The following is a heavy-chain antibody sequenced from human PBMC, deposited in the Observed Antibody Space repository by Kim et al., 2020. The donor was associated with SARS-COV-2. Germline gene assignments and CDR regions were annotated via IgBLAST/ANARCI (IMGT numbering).Heavy chain of an antibody. J-gene: IGHJ6*02. CDR1: GGSISSYY. V-gene: IGHV4-59*13. CDR2: IYYSGST. Sequence: SETLSLTCTVSGGSISSYYWSWIRQPPGKGLEWIGYIYYSGSTNYNPSLKSRVTISVDTSKNQFSLKLSSVTAADTAVYYCAREKGSSYYYGMDVWGQGTTVTVSS. D-gene: IGHD2-2*01. CDR3: AREKGSSYYYGMDV.